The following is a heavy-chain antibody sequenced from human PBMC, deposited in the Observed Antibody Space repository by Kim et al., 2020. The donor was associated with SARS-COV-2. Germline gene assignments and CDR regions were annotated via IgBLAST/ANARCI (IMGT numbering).Heavy chain of an antibody. Sequence: SVKVSCKASGGTFSSYAISWVRQAPGQGLEWMGGIIPIFGTANYAQKFQGRVTITADESTSTAYMELSSLRSEDTAVYYCAREAEVGTTRRGYSYGYYFDYWGQGTLVTVSS. CDR2: IIPIFGTA. J-gene: IGHJ4*02. CDR3: AREAEVGTTRRGYSYGYYFDY. V-gene: IGHV1-69*13. D-gene: IGHD5-18*01. CDR1: GGTFSSYA.